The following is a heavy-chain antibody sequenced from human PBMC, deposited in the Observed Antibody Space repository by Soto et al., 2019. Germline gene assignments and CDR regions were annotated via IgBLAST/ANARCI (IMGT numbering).Heavy chain of an antibody. Sequence: WLRQAPGKGLEWVLAISGSGGSTYYADSMNGRFTISSVNSKNTLYLQMNGLRAEVTAVKYGAKGELFARWGQGTPVTVSS. J-gene: IGHJ5*02. V-gene: IGHV3-23*01. CDR3: AKGELFAR. CDR2: ISGSGGST. D-gene: IGHD1-7*01.